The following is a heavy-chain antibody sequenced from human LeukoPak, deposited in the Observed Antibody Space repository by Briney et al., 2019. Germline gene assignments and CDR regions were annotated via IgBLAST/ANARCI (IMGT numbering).Heavy chain of an antibody. V-gene: IGHV3-64*01. D-gene: IGHD4-17*01. CDR1: GFTFSSYA. CDR3: ARDQHDYGDSGGYFDY. J-gene: IGHJ4*02. Sequence: PGGSLRLSCAASGFTFSSYAMHWVRQAPGKGLEYVSAISSNGGSTYYANSVKGRFTISRDNSKNTLYLQMGSLRAEDMAVYYCARDQHDYGDSGGYFDYWGQGTLVTASS. CDR2: ISSNGGST.